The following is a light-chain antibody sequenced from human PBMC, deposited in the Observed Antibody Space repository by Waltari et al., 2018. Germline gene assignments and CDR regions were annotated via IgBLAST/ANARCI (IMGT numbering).Light chain of an antibody. CDR3: QQYNNWPGT. V-gene: IGKV3-15*01. CDR1: QSVSSK. CDR2: DAS. J-gene: IGKJ1*01. Sequence: EMLMTQFPATRSVSPGERATLSCRASQSVSSKLAWYQQRPGQAPRLLIYDASTRATGIPARFSGSGSGTDFTLTISSLQSEDFAVYYCQQYNNWPGTFGRGTKVEIK.